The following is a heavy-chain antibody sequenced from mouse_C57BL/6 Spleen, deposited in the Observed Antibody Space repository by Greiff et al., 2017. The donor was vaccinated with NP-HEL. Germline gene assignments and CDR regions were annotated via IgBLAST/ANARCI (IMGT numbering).Heavy chain of an antibody. CDR1: GFTFTDYY. CDR2: IRNKANGYTT. J-gene: IGHJ4*01. V-gene: IGHV7-3*01. Sequence: DVMLVESGGGLVQPGGSLSLSCAASGFTFTDYYMSWVRQPPGKALEWLGFIRNKANGYTTEYSASVKGRFTISRDNSQSILYLQMNALRAEDSATYYCARYLSSPYAMDYWGQGTSVTVSS. CDR3: ARYLSSPYAMDY. D-gene: IGHD1-1*01.